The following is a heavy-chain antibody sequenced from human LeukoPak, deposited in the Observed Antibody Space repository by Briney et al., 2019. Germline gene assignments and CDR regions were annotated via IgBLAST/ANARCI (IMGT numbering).Heavy chain of an antibody. D-gene: IGHD1-1*01. V-gene: IGHV4-39*01. J-gene: IGHJ4*02. CDR2: IYYSDST. Sequence: PSETLSLTCTVSGGSISSSTYYWGWIRQAPGKGLEWTGTIYYSDSTNYNPSLKSRVTISVDMSKNQLSLNLNSVTAADTAVYYCARQTNRGAGNFDSWGQGTLVTVSS. CDR1: GGSISSSTYY. CDR3: ARQTNRGAGNFDS.